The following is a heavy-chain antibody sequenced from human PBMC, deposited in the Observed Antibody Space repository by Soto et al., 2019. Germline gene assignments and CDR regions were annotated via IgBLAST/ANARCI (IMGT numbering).Heavy chain of an antibody. V-gene: IGHV1-3*01. Sequence: QVPLGQSGAWAKKPGASVKVSCKASGYTFTIYAMHGVRQAPGQSLEWIGWVNAGNGNTKYSQQFQGRVTITRDTSAGTAYMALSSLRSEDTAVYYCARAVLRVLLSRDEGRCWFDAWGQRTMVTVSS. D-gene: IGHD3-3*01. J-gene: IGHJ5*02. CDR3: ARAVLRVLLSRDEGRCWFDA. CDR1: GYTFTIYA. CDR2: VNAGNGNT.